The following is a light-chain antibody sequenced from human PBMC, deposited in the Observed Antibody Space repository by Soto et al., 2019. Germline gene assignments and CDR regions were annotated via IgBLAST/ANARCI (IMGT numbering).Light chain of an antibody. J-gene: IGLJ3*02. CDR3: QLWDNKNDEVV. Sequence: SYELTQPPSVSLAPGKTARITCGGNNIATYSVHWYRQKPGQAPVLVISNDNDRPSGIPDRFSGSNSGHTATLTIRRVEAGDEAEYYCQLWDNKNDEVVFGGGTKLTVL. CDR2: NDN. CDR1: NIATYS. V-gene: IGLV3-21*04.